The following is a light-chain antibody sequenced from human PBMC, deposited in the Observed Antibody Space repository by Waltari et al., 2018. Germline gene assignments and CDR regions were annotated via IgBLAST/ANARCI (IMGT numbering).Light chain of an antibody. J-gene: IGLJ3*02. CDR2: DVT. Sequence: QSALTQPRSVSGSPGQSVTIPGTGTGRDMGGSDYFSWYQQHPGKAPKLVIYDVTKRPSGVPDRFSGSKSGTSASLTVSRLQADDEADYYCCSFAGTWVFGGGTKLTVL. V-gene: IGLV2-11*01. CDR3: CSFAGTWV. CDR1: GRDMGGSDY.